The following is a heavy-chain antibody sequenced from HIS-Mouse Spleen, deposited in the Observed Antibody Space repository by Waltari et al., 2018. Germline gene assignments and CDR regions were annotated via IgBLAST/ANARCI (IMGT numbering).Heavy chain of an antibody. J-gene: IGHJ4*02. D-gene: IGHD6-19*01. Sequence: QVQLVDSGGGVVQPGRSRRLSCAASGFPFSDHGVPWVRQAPGKGLEWVAVISYDGSNKFYADSVKGRFTISRDNSKNTLYLQMNSLRAEDTAVYYCAKASSGWLDYWGQGTLVTVSS. V-gene: IGHV3-30*18. CDR2: ISYDGSNK. CDR3: AKASSGWLDY. CDR1: GFPFSDHG.